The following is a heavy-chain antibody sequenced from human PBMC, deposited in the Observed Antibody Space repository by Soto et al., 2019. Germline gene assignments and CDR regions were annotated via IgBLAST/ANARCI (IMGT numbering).Heavy chain of an antibody. D-gene: IGHD6-13*01. CDR2: ISSSSSTI. V-gene: IGHV3-48*02. CDR3: AREGAMYSSSWSFDP. Sequence: EVQLVESGGGLVQPGGSPRLSCAASGFTFSSYSMNWVRQAPGKGLEGVSYISSSSSTIYYADSVKGRFTISRDNAKNSLYLQMNRLRDEDTAVYYCAREGAMYSSSWSFDPWGQGTLVTVSS. J-gene: IGHJ5*02. CDR1: GFTFSSYS.